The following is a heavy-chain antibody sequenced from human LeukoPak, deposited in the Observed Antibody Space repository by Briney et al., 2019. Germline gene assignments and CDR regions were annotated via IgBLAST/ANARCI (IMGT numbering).Heavy chain of an antibody. CDR3: ARGPAAGNLLGY. V-gene: IGHV3-7*01. J-gene: IGHJ4*02. CDR2: IKQDGSEK. D-gene: IGHD6-19*01. Sequence: SGGSLRLSCAASGFTFSSYWMSWVRQAPGKGLEWVANIKQDGSEKYYVDSVKGRFTISRDNAKNSLFLQMNSLRAEDTAVHYCARGPAAGNLLGYWGQGTLVTVSS. CDR1: GFTFSSYW.